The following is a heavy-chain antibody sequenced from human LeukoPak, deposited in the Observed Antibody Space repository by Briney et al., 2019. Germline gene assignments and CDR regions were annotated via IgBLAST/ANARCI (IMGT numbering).Heavy chain of an antibody. CDR2: IYTSGST. V-gene: IGHV4-4*08. CDR3: ARRGSWFDP. CDR1: GGSISSYF. Sequence: PSETLSLTCTVSGGSISSYFWSWIRQPPGKGLEWIGYIYTSGSTKYNPTLKSRVTISLDTSKNRFSLKLNSVTAADTAVYYCARRGSWFDPWGQGTLVTVSS. J-gene: IGHJ5*02. D-gene: IGHD2-15*01.